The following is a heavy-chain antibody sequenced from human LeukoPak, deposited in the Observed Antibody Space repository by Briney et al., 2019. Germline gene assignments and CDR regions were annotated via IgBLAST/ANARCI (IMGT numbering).Heavy chain of an antibody. CDR2: INPNSGGT. CDR3: AIDLSSTGLGGPDY. D-gene: IGHD2-2*01. V-gene: IGHV1-2*02. J-gene: IGHJ4*02. Sequence: APVKVSCKASGYTFTGYYMHWVRQAPGQGLEWMGWINPNSGGTNYAQKFQGRVTMTRDTSIGTAYMELSRLRSDDTAVYYCAIDLSSTGLGGPDYWGQGTLVTVSS. CDR1: GYTFTGYY.